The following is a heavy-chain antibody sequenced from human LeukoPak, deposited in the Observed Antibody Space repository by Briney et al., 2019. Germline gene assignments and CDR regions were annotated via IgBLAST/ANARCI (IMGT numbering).Heavy chain of an antibody. Sequence: QPGRSLRLSCAASGFTFSSYGMHWVRQAPGKGLEWVAVISYDGSNKYYADSVKGRFTISRDNSKNTLYLQMNSLRAEDTAVYYCAKTSSGRGAFDYWGQGTPVTVSS. CDR3: AKTSSGRGAFDY. V-gene: IGHV3-30*18. CDR2: ISYDGSNK. J-gene: IGHJ4*02. D-gene: IGHD6-25*01. CDR1: GFTFSSYG.